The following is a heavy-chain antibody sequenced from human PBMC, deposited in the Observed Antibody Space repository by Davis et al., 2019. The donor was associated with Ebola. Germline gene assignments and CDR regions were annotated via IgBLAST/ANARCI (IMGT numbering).Heavy chain of an antibody. J-gene: IGHJ6*02. CDR2: IYYSGST. Sequence: MPGGSLRLSCTVSGGSISSYYWSWIRQPPGKGLEWIGYIYYSGSTNYNPSLKSRVTISVDTSKNQFSLKLSSVTAADTAVYYCARESLTARGGSYGRVYYYYYGMDVWGQGTTVTVSS. D-gene: IGHD5-18*01. CDR3: ARESLTARGGSYGRVYYYYYGMDV. V-gene: IGHV4-59*01. CDR1: GGSISSYY.